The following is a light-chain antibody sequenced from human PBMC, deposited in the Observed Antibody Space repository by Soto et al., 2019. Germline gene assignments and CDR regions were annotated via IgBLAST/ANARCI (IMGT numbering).Light chain of an antibody. CDR2: DVS. CDR3: QQRDYWQVT. V-gene: IGKV3-11*01. J-gene: IGKJ5*01. Sequence: EIVLTQSPVTLSLSPGERATLSCRASQSVSSRLAWYQQKPGQAPRLLIYDVSNRATGIPARFSGSGSRTDFTLTISSLEPEDFAVYYCQQRDYWQVTFGQGTRLEIK. CDR1: QSVSSR.